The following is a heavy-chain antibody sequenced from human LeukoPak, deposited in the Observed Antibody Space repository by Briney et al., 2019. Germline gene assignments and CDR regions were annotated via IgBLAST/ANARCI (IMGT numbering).Heavy chain of an antibody. Sequence: LSLTCAVYGGSFSGYYWSWIRQTPGKGLEWVAVIWHDGSNKYYADSVKGRFTISRDDPKNTLYLQMNSLRAEDTAVYYCAKASGGGYYYGMDVWGQGTTVTVSS. D-gene: IGHD3-16*01. CDR1: GGSFSGYY. V-gene: IGHV3-33*06. CDR3: AKASGGGYYYGMDV. J-gene: IGHJ6*02. CDR2: IWHDGSNK.